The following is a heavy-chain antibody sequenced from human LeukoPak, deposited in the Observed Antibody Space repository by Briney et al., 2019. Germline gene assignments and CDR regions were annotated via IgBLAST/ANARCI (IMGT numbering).Heavy chain of an antibody. Sequence: PSETLSLTCTVSGGSISSSSYYWGWIRQPPGKGLEWIGSIYYSGSTYYNPSLKSRVTISVDTSKNQFSLKLSSVTAADTAVYYCARMMSDYYGSGGGDYWGQGTLVTVSS. CDR1: GGSISSSSYY. V-gene: IGHV4-39*07. J-gene: IGHJ4*02. D-gene: IGHD3-10*01. CDR2: IYYSGST. CDR3: ARMMSDYYGSGGGDY.